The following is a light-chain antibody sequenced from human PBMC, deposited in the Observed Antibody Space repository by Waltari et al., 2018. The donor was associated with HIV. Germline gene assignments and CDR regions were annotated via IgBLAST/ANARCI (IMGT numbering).Light chain of an antibody. J-gene: IGKJ1*01. CDR3: QQYYSTPQT. Sequence: DIAMTQSPDSLALSLGESATINCTSSQSVLYSPHNHNYLAWYQQKSGQPPKLLIYWASTRQSGVPDRFSGSGSGTDFTLTISSLQAEDVAVYYCQQYYSTPQTFGQGTRVEIK. CDR2: WAS. V-gene: IGKV4-1*01. CDR1: QSVLYSPHNHNY.